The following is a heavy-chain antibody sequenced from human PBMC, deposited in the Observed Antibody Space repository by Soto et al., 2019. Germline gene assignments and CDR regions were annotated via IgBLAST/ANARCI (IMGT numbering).Heavy chain of an antibody. J-gene: IGHJ4*02. CDR3: ASGLTGVFDY. CDR1: GGTFSSYA. CDR2: ISRIFGTA. Sequence: QVQLVQSGAEVKKPGSSVKVSCKASGGTFSSYAISWVRQAPGHWLEWMGGISRIFGTATYAQKFQGRVTITADESTSTAYMELSSLRSEDTAVYYCASGLTGVFDYWGQGTLVTVSS. D-gene: IGHD3-10*01. V-gene: IGHV1-69*01.